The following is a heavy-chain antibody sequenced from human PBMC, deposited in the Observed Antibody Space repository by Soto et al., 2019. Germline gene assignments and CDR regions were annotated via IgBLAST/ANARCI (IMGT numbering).Heavy chain of an antibody. CDR1: GFTVSSNY. CDR3: ARGLQPYHHYRLAV. D-gene: IGHD4-4*01. J-gene: IGHJ6*02. V-gene: IGHV3-53*01. Sequence: GGSLKLSCAASGFTVSSNYMSWVRQAPGKGLEWVSVIYSGGSTYYADSVKGRFTISRDNSKNTLYLQMNSLRAEDTAVYYCARGLQPYHHYRLAVWGQGTTVTVSS. CDR2: IYSGGST.